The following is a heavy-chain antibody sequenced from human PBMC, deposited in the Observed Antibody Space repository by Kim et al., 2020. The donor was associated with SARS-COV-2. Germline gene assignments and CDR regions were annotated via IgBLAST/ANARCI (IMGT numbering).Heavy chain of an antibody. V-gene: IGHV5-51*01. CDR2: TFPGGSDT. CDR3: ARRGSGNFDYFDY. J-gene: IGHJ4*02. Sequence: GESLKISCEGSGYTFTNYWIGWVRQMPGKGLEWVGITFPGGSDTRYNPSFQGQFTVSVDKSINTAYLRWTSLKASDTAIYYCARRGSGNFDYFDYWGQGT. CDR1: GYTFTNYW. D-gene: IGHD1-26*01.